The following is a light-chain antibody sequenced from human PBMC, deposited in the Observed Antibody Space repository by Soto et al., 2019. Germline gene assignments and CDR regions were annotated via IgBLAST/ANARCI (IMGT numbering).Light chain of an antibody. CDR2: DSS. CDR1: QNLSSGY. J-gene: IGKJ1*01. CDR3: QQYDISPWT. V-gene: IGKV3-20*01. Sequence: ESVLTQSPGTLSLSPGGRATLSCRASQNLSSGYLAWYQQKPGQAPRLLIYDSSTRATGFPDGFSGSGSGTDFTLTIIRLEPEDFAVYYCQQYDISPWTFGQGTKVDI.